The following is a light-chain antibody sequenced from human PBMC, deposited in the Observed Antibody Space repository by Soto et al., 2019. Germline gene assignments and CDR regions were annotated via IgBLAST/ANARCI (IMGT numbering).Light chain of an antibody. CDR3: QTWATGPDWV. J-gene: IGLJ3*02. Sequence: QLVLTQSPSASASLGASVKLTCTLSSGHSTYAIAWHQQQPGKGPRYLMKLDSDGSHSKGDGIPDRFSGSSSGAERYLTISSLQSEDEADYYCQTWATGPDWVFGGGTKLTVL. CDR2: LDSDGSH. CDR1: SGHSTYA. V-gene: IGLV4-69*01.